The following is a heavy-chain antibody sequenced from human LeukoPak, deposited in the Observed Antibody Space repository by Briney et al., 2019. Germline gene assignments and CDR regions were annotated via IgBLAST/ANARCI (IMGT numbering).Heavy chain of an antibody. J-gene: IGHJ4*02. CDR1: GGSISSYY. V-gene: IGHV4-59*01. CDR3: ARGGIAVAGTFDY. CDR2: IYYSGSI. Sequence: SETLSLTCTVSGGSISSYYWNWIRQPPGKGLEWIGYIYYSGSINYNPSLKSRVTISVDTSKNQFSLKLSSVTAADTAVYYCARGGIAVAGTFDYWGQGTLVTVSS. D-gene: IGHD6-19*01.